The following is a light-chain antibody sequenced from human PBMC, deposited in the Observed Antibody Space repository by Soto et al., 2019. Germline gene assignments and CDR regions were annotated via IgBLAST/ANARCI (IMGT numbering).Light chain of an antibody. V-gene: IGKV1-39*01. CDR1: QTISSW. CDR2: AAS. Sequence: DIQMTQSPSTLSASVGDRVTIACRASQTISSWVAWYQQKPGKAPKLLIYAASSLQSGVPSRFSGSGSGTDFSLTISSLQPEDFATYYCQQSYSTPRTFGQGTKVDIK. CDR3: QQSYSTPRT. J-gene: IGKJ1*01.